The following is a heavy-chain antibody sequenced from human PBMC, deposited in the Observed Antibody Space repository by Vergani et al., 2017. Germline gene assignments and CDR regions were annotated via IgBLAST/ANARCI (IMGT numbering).Heavy chain of an antibody. CDR1: GGSFSGYY. CDR2: INHSGST. D-gene: IGHD2-2*01. Sequence: QVQLQQWGAGLLKPSETLSLTCAVYGGSFSGYYWSWIRQPPGKGLEWIGEINHSGSTNYNPSLKSRVTISVDTSKNQFSLKLSSVTAADTAVYYCARLIVVVPAARHIPFLAVDIWGQGTMVIVSS. J-gene: IGHJ3*02. CDR3: ARLIVVVPAARHIPFLAVDI. V-gene: IGHV4-34*01.